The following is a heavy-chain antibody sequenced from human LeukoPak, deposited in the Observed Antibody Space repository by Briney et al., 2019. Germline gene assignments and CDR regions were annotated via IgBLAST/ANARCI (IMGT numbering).Heavy chain of an antibody. Sequence: GGSLRLSCAASGFTFSSYGMHSVRQAPGKGLEWVAVISYDGSNKYYADSVKGRFTISRDNSKNTLYLQMNSLRAEDTAVYYCAKEYYYDSSGYDYWGQGTLVTVSS. CDR3: AKEYYYDSSGYDY. CDR1: GFTFSSYG. V-gene: IGHV3-30*18. J-gene: IGHJ4*02. CDR2: ISYDGSNK. D-gene: IGHD3-22*01.